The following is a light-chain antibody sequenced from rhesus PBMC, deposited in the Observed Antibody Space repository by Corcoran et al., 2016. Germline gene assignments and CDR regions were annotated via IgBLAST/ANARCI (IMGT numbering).Light chain of an antibody. CDR1: ESGGSD. Sequence: EIVMTQSPATLSLSPGETAALSCRASESGGSDLAWYQQKPGQAPKLLVHRASFRATGIPDRFSGSGSRTEFTLTISSLEPEYVGVYHCQQYNDLLPTFGQGTKVEIK. CDR2: RAS. V-gene: IGKV3-40*03. J-gene: IGKJ1*01. CDR3: QQYNDLLPT.